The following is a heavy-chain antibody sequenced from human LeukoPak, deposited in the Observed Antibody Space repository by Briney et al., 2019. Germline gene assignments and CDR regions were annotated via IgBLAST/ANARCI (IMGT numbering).Heavy chain of an antibody. V-gene: IGHV3-74*01. CDR1: GFSLSRYW. Sequence: GGSLRLSCAASGFSLSRYWMHWVRQAPGTGLVWVSYIDNDGTNTNYADSVRGRFTVSRDNAKNTLYLQMNGLRAEDTAVYYCTRGGFDHNMDVWGKGTTVT. CDR3: TRGGFDHNMDV. D-gene: IGHD3-9*01. J-gene: IGHJ6*03. CDR2: IDNDGTNT.